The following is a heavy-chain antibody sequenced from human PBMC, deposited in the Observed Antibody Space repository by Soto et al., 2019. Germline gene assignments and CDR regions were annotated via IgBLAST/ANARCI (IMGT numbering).Heavy chain of an antibody. Sequence: PGGSLRLSCAASGFTFSNYWMHWVRQVPGKGLVWVSRVDNEGGDTSYADSVKGRFTISRDNSKNTMFLQMSSLRPEDTAVYFCSRAPFDSSGYFAYWGQGTLVTVSS. D-gene: IGHD3-22*01. CDR1: GFTFSNYW. V-gene: IGHV3-74*01. CDR2: VDNEGGDT. CDR3: SRAPFDSSGYFAY. J-gene: IGHJ4*02.